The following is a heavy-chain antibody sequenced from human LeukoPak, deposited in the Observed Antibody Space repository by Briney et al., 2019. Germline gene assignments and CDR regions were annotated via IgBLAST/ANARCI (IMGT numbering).Heavy chain of an antibody. CDR3: ARGRPGNY. CDR1: GFTFSSYS. Sequence: GGSLRLSCASSGFTFSSYSMNWVRQAPGKGLEWVSYISSSSSTIYYADSVKGRFTISRDNAKNSLYLQMNSLRAEDTAVYYCARGRPGNYWGQGTLVTVSS. CDR2: ISSSSSTI. J-gene: IGHJ4*02. V-gene: IGHV3-48*01.